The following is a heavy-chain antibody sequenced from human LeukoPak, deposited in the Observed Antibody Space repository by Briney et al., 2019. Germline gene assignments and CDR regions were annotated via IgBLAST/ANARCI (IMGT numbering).Heavy chain of an antibody. CDR2: IIPIFGTA. CDR1: GDTFSNYA. Sequence: ASVKVSCKASGDTFSNYAISWVRQAPGQGLEWMGGIIPIFGTANYAQKFQGRVTITADKSTSTAYMELSSLRSEDTAVYYCARTDYYDSSGYYSPAFWGQGTLVTVSS. J-gene: IGHJ4*02. V-gene: IGHV1-69*06. CDR3: ARTDYYDSSGYYSPAF. D-gene: IGHD3-22*01.